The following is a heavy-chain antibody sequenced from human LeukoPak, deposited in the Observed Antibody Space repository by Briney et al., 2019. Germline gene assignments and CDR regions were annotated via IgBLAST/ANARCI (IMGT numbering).Heavy chain of an antibody. V-gene: IGHV4-61*02. CDR3: ARRLSVGATVS. CDR2: IYTSGST. J-gene: IGHJ5*02. D-gene: IGHD1-26*01. Sequence: SQTLSLTCTVSGGSISSGSYYWSWIRQPAGKGLEWIGRIYTSGSTNYNPSLKSRVTISVDTSKNQFSLKLSSVTAADTAVYYCARRLSVGATVSWGQGTLVTVSS. CDR1: GGSISSGSYY.